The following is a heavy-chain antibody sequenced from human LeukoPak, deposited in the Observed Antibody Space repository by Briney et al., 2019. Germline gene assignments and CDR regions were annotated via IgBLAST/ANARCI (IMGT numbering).Heavy chain of an antibody. V-gene: IGHV4-34*01. Sequence: SETLSLTCGVYGGSLSGHYWSWIRQSPGKGLEWIGENNDSGSSNYNPSLKSRVTISVDTSRNQFSLKLSSVTAADTALYYCARGRRQWLVPRSDYYFYMDVWGTGTTVTVSS. CDR2: NNDSGSS. D-gene: IGHD6-19*01. CDR3: ARGRRQWLVPRSDYYFYMDV. J-gene: IGHJ6*03. CDR1: GGSLSGHY.